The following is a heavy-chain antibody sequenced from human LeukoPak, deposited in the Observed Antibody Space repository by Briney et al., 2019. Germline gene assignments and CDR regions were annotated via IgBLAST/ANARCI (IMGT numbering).Heavy chain of an antibody. CDR1: GGSISSGGYY. J-gene: IGHJ5*02. CDR3: AREGRNYQLPGRWFDP. V-gene: IGHV4-31*03. CDR2: IYYSGST. D-gene: IGHD2-2*01. Sequence: PSQTLSLTCTVSGGSISSGGYYWSWIRQHPGKGLEWIGYIYYSGSTYYNPSLKSRVTISVDTSKNQFSLKLSSVTAADTAVYYCAREGRNYQLPGRWFDPWGQGTLVTVSS.